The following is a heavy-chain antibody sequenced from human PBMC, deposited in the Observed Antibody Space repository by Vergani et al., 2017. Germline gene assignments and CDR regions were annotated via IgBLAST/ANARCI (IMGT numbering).Heavy chain of an antibody. V-gene: IGHV3-48*03. Sequence: EVQLVESGGSLVQPGGSLRLSCAVSGFSFSSYEMNWVRQAPGKGLEWISYISTRGTTIYYADSVKGRFTISRDNAKNSLYLQMNSLRAEDTAVYYCARVAPWFQHWGQGTLVTVSS. J-gene: IGHJ1*01. CDR1: GFSFSSYE. CDR2: ISTRGTTI. CDR3: ARVAPWFQH.